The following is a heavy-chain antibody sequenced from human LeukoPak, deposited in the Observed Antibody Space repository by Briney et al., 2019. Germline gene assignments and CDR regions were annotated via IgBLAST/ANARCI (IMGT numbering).Heavy chain of an antibody. CDR1: GDSISSNYFSSNLFH. CDR2: IYYSGTT. Sequence: SETLSLTCTVSGDSISSNYFSSNLFHWGWLRQPPGEGLEWIGSIYYSGTTYYNPSLKSRVTISVDTSNKQFSLNLTSVTAADTAVYYCARDLGGYPFFMDVWGKGITVTVSS. J-gene: IGHJ6*03. CDR3: ARDLGGYPFFMDV. V-gene: IGHV4-39*07. D-gene: IGHD2-15*01.